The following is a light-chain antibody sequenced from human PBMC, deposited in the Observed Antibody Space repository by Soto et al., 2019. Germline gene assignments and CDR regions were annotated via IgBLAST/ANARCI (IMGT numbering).Light chain of an antibody. CDR3: QVWDSSSDHPL. CDR2: DES. CDR1: NIGSKS. V-gene: IGLV3-21*02. J-gene: IGLJ3*02. Sequence: SYELTQPPSVSVAPGQTARITCGGNNIGSKSVHWYQQKPGQAPVLVVYDESDRPSGIPERFSGSNSGNTATLTISRVEAGDEADYYCQVWDSSSDHPLFGGGTKLTVL.